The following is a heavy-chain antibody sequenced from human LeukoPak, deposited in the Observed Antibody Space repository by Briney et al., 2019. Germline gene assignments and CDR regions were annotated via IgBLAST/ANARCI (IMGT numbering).Heavy chain of an antibody. CDR1: GFTFSLYN. Sequence: GGSLRLSCAASGFTFSLYNMNWVRQAPGKGLEWVSQISASETSIKYADSVRGRLTISRDNVKNSVYLQMNSLRAEDTAIYYCVRDNLENQWLERSYWGQGTLVTVSS. V-gene: IGHV3-48*03. J-gene: IGHJ4*02. D-gene: IGHD6-19*01. CDR2: ISASETSI. CDR3: VRDNLENQWLERSY.